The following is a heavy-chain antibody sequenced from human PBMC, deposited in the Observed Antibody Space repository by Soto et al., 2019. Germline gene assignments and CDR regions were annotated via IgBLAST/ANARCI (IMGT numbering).Heavy chain of an antibody. CDR1: GGTFSSYV. Sequence: QVQLVHSGAEVKKPGSSVKVSCKASGGTFSSYVISWVRQAPGQGREWMGGSIPIFGTANYAKKFQGRVTFTAAESMSRAYMEQCSMRCEDTAVYYCATEGDYDILSHYYDGMDAWGQGTTVTVSS. D-gene: IGHD3-9*01. V-gene: IGHV1-69*01. CDR2: SIPIFGTA. CDR3: ATEGDYDILSHYYDGMDA. J-gene: IGHJ6*02.